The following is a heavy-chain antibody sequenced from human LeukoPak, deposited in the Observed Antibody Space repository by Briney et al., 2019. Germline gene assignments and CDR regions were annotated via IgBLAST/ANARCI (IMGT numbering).Heavy chain of an antibody. D-gene: IGHD2/OR15-2a*01. CDR3: ARANNSRRHN. CDR2: IKPDGSAE. J-gene: IGHJ4*02. V-gene: IGHV3-7*01. CDR1: GFAFSSNW. Sequence: PGGSLRLSCATSGFAFSSNWMRWVRHAPGRGLDWVANIKPDGSAEYYAASVKGRFTVSRDNAKHSLYLQMNSLRVKDTAVYYCARANNSRRHNWGQGTLVTVSS.